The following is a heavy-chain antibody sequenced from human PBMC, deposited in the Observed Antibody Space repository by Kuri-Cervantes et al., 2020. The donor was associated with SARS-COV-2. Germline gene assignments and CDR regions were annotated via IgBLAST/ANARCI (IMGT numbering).Heavy chain of an antibody. Sequence: GESLKISCAASGFNVSSNYMSWVRQASAKGLEGVSVIYSGGSTYYADSVKGRFTISRDNSKNTLYLQMNSLRAEDTAVYYCARGITMVRGVIDYWVQGTLVTVSS. CDR2: IYSGGST. V-gene: IGHV3-53*01. J-gene: IGHJ4*02. D-gene: IGHD3-10*01. CDR3: ARGITMVRGVIDY. CDR1: GFNVSSNY.